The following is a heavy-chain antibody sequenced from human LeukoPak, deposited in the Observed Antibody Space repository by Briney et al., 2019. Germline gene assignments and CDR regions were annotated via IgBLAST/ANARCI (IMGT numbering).Heavy chain of an antibody. CDR1: GGSFSDYY. V-gene: IGHV4-34*01. D-gene: IGHD5-18*01. CDR2: INHSGST. J-gene: IGHJ4*02. Sequence: PSETLSLTCAVYGGSFSDYYWTWIRQPPGKGLEWIGEINHSGSTNYNPSLKSRVTISVDTSKNQFSLKLSSVTAADTAVYYCARDQYGSYGYVGYFDYWGQGTLVTVSS. CDR3: ARDQYGSYGYVGYFDY.